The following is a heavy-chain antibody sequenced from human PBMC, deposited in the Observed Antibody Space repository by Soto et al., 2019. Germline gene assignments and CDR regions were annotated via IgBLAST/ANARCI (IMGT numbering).Heavy chain of an antibody. CDR2: TYYRSKWYH. Sequence: LTCTTSGGSVSSNRATWNWFRKSPSRGLEWLGRTYYRSKWYHDYAVSLNGRGTINPDTSQNQFSLHLTSVTPEDTAVYYCGRLVGNSWIDYWGQGTLVTVSS. D-gene: IGHD6-13*01. V-gene: IGHV6-1*01. CDR3: GRLVGNSWIDY. J-gene: IGHJ4*02. CDR1: GGSVSSNRAT.